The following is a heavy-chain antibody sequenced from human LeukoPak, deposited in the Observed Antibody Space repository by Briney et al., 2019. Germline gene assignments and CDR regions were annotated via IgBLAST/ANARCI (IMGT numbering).Heavy chain of an antibody. J-gene: IGHJ4*02. Sequence: GGSLRLSCAASGFTFNNYAMHWVRQAPGKGLEWASGISWNRGSIDYADSVKGRFTISRDNAKNSLYLQMNSLRAEDTALYYCAKTPSLSTVTTGYFDYWGQGTLVTVSS. CDR2: ISWNRGSI. D-gene: IGHD4-17*01. CDR3: AKTPSLSTVTTGYFDY. CDR1: GFTFNNYA. V-gene: IGHV3-9*01.